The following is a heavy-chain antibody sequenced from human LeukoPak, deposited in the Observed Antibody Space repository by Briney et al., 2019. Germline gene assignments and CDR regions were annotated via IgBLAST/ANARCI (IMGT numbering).Heavy chain of an antibody. CDR3: ARAYSSDWYGRRRPNNDAFDI. J-gene: IGHJ3*02. D-gene: IGHD6-19*01. CDR2: ISYDGSNK. V-gene: IGHV3-30-3*01. Sequence: GKSLRLSCAASGFTFSGYPIHWVRQAPGRGLEWVAVISYDGSNKYYTDSVKGRFTISRDNSKNTLFLEMNSLRAEDTAIYYCARAYSSDWYGRRRPNNDAFDIWGQGTMVTVSS. CDR1: GFTFSGYP.